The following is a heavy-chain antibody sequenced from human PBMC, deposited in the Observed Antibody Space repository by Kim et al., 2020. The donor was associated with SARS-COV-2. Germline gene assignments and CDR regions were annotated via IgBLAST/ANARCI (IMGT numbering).Heavy chain of an antibody. V-gene: IGHV3-43*01. D-gene: IGHD2-15*01. J-gene: IGHJ4*02. CDR1: GFTFDDYS. CDR3: AKGIFGTPSTAGTVALDLDF. CDR2: ISWASDRI. Sequence: GGSLRLSCAASGFTFDDYSMHWVRQVPGKGLEWVSLISWASDRIYYADSVKGRFTVSRDNGKNFLFLQMSNLTTEDTAFYYCAKGIFGTPSTAGTVALDLDFWGQGTLVTVSS.